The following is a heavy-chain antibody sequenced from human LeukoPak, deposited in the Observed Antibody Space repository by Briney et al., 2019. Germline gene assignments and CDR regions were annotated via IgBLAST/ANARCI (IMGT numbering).Heavy chain of an antibody. CDR2: ISPRGGGT. CDR3: ARDLTWGAFDY. J-gene: IGHJ4*02. V-gene: IGHV3-23*01. CDR1: GFTFRNYG. Sequence: VGSLRLSCAASGFTFRNYGMNWVRQAPGKGLEWLSGISPRGGGTYYADSVKGRFTISRDDPKNMLSLQMNSLRVEDTAVYYCARDLTWGAFDYWGQGALVTVSS. D-gene: IGHD7-27*01.